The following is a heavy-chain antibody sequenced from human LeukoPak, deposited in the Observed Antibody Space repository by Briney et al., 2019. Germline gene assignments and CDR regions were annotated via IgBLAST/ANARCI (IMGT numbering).Heavy chain of an antibody. CDR1: GYTFTSYG. Sequence: ASVKVSFKASGYTFTSYGISWVRQAPGQGLEWMGWISAYSGHTYYARKLQGRVTMTTHTSTSTAYMELRSLRSDDTAVYYCARVYCSGGSCLDAFDIWGQGTMVTVSS. CDR2: ISAYSGHT. V-gene: IGHV1-18*01. J-gene: IGHJ3*02. D-gene: IGHD2-15*01. CDR3: ARVYCSGGSCLDAFDI.